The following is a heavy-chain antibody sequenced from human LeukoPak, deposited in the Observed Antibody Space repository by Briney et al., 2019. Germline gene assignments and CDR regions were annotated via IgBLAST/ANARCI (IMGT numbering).Heavy chain of an antibody. CDR3: ASHRSLWY. D-gene: IGHD1-14*01. V-gene: IGHV4-34*01. J-gene: IGHJ4*02. CDR1: GGSFSGYY. CDR2: INHSGST. Sequence: PSETLSLTCAVYGGSFSGYYWSWIRQPPGKGLEWIGEINHSGSTNYNPSLKSRVTISVDTSKNQFSLKLSPVTAADTAVYYCASHRSLWYWGQGTLVAVSS.